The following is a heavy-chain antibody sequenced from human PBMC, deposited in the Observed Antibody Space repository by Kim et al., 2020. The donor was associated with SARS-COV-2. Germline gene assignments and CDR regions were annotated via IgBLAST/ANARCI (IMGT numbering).Heavy chain of an antibody. Sequence: PVKGRFTISRDDSKNTLYLQMNSLKTEDTAVYYCTTRKYLGGGYYYYFDYWGQGTLVTVSS. CDR3: TTRKYLGGGYYYYFDY. J-gene: IGHJ4*02. V-gene: IGHV3-15*01. D-gene: IGHD3-22*01.